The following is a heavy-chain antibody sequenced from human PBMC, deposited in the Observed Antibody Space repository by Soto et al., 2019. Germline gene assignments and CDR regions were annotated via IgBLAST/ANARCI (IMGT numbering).Heavy chain of an antibody. CDR1: GDSISSGGYY. CDR2: IFYTGTT. D-gene: IGHD2-21*01. Sequence: QVQLQESGPGLVKPSQTLSLTCTVSGDSISSGGYYWSWIRQHPGKGLEWIGYIFYTGTTYYNPSLKSRASLSVDTSKNQFSLKLTSVTAADTAIYSCARARVRRDNKSYGMDVWGQGTTVTVSS. J-gene: IGHJ6*02. V-gene: IGHV4-31*03. CDR3: ARARVRRDNKSYGMDV.